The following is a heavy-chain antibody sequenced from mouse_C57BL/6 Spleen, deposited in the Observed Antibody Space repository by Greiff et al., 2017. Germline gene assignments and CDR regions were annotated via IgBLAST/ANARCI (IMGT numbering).Heavy chain of an antibody. V-gene: IGHV14-1*01. J-gene: IGHJ4*01. D-gene: IGHD1-1*01. CDR2: IDPEDGDT. Sequence: VQLQQSGAELVRPGASVKLSCTASGFNIKDYYMHWVKQRPEQGLEWIGRIDPEDGDTESAPKFQGKATMTADTSSNTAYLQLSSLTSEDTAVYYCTTWNYYGSNYAMDYWGQGTSVTVSS. CDR1: GFNIKDYY. CDR3: TTWNYYGSNYAMDY.